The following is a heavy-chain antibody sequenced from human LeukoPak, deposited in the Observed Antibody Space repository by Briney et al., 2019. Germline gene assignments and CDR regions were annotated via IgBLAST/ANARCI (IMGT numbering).Heavy chain of an antibody. Sequence: ASVKVSCKASGYTFTGYYMHWVRQAPGQGLEWMGWINPNSGGTNYAQKFQGRVTMTRDTSISTAYMELSWLRSDDTAVYYCATLWFGELLSSGSNFDYWGQGTLVTVSS. CDR3: ATLWFGELLSSGSNFDY. V-gene: IGHV1-2*02. CDR2: INPNSGGT. CDR1: GYTFTGYY. D-gene: IGHD3-10*01. J-gene: IGHJ4*02.